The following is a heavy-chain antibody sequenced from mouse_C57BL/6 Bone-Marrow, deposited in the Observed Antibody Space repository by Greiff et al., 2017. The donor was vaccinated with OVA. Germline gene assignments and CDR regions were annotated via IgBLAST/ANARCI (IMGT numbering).Heavy chain of an antibody. CDR1: GYTFTSYG. CDR3: AGQLMLPVAY. D-gene: IGHD3-2*02. V-gene: IGHV1-81*01. J-gene: IGHJ3*01. Sequence: VHLVESGAELARPGASVKLSCKASGYTFTSYGISWVKQRTGQGLEWIGEIYPRSGNTYYNEKFKGKATLTADKSSSTAYMELSSLTSEDSAVYFCAGQLMLPVAYWGQGTLVTVSA. CDR2: IYPRSGNT.